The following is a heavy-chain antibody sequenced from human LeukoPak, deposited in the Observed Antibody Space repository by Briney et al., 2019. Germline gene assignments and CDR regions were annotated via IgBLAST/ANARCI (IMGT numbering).Heavy chain of an antibody. CDR3: ARVTTGGYYNC. CDR2: IYTSGST. J-gene: IGHJ4*02. D-gene: IGHD3-22*01. V-gene: IGHV4-61*02. CDR1: GGSISSGSYY. Sequence: SQTLSLTCTVSGGSISSGSYYWSWIRQPAGKGLEWIGRIYTSGSTNYNPSLKSRVTISVDTSKNQFSLKLSSVTAADTAVYYCARVTTGGYYNCWGQGTLVTVPS.